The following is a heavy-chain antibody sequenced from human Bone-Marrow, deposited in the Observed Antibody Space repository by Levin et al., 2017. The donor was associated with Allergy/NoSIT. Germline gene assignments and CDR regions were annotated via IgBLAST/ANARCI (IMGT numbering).Heavy chain of an antibody. D-gene: IGHD2/OR15-2a*01. CDR1: GFPVSRNF. CDR3: ARKTDLLITWPGDV. J-gene: IGHJ6*04. Sequence: GGSLRLSCAAPGFPVSRNFMSWVRQAPGKGLEWVSLIYSGGGTLYADSVKGRFTISRDNSKNTLYLQMNSLRPEDTAVYYCARKTDLLITWPGDVWGKGTTVTVSS. V-gene: IGHV3-66*02. CDR2: IYSGGGT.